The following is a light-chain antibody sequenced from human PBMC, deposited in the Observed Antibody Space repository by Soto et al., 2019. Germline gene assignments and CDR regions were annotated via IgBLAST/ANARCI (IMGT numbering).Light chain of an antibody. V-gene: IGKV1-9*01. Sequence: IQLTQSPSSLSASXGDRVTITCRARQGISSYLAWYQXKPGKAPKLLIYAASTLQSGVPSRFSGSGSGTEFTLTISSLQPEDFATYYCQQLNSYPITFGQATRLEIK. CDR2: AAS. CDR3: QQLNSYPIT. J-gene: IGKJ5*01. CDR1: QGISSY.